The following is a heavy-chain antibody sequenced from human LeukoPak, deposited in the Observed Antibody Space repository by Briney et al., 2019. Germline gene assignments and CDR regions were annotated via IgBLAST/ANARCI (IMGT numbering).Heavy chain of an antibody. CDR3: ARLSTIFDY. Sequence: SETLSLTCTVSGGSISSSSYYWGWIRQPPGKGLEWIGSIYYSGSAYYNPSLKSRVTMSVDTSKNQFSLKLSSVTAADTAVCYCARLSTIFDYWGQGTLVTVSS. V-gene: IGHV4-39*01. J-gene: IGHJ4*02. CDR2: IYYSGSA. CDR1: GGSISSSSYY. D-gene: IGHD3-3*01.